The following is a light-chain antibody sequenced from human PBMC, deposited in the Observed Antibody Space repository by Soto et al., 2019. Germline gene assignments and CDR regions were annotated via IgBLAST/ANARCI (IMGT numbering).Light chain of an antibody. CDR1: QSVTSNY. CDR3: RQYDNTPFT. Sequence: EIVLTQSPGTLSLSPGERATLSCRASQSVTSNYLAWYQQRPGQAPRLLVYGASSSATGIPDRFSGSGSGRTFALPISRMLPEDYAVYYCRQYDNTPFTFGQGTRLDIK. J-gene: IGKJ3*01. CDR2: GAS. V-gene: IGKV3-20*01.